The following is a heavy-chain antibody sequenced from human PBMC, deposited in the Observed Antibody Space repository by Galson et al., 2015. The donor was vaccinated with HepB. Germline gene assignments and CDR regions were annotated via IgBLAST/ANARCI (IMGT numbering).Heavy chain of an antibody. CDR1: GFTFSTYS. J-gene: IGHJ1*01. Sequence: SLRLSCAASGFTFSTYSMHWVRQAPGRGLEWVSFISRDGSNKNYADSARGRFTISRDNSKNTLYLQLNNLRVEDTAVYYCARGSSMGRSIIIRSSEYFHYWGQGTQVTVSS. D-gene: IGHD3-3*02. CDR3: ARGSSMGRSIIIRSSEYFHY. V-gene: IGHV3-30*04. CDR2: ISRDGSNK.